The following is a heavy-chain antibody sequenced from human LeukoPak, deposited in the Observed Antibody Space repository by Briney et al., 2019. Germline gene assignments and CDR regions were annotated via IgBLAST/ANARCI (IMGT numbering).Heavy chain of an antibody. CDR2: INHSGYT. J-gene: IGHJ4*02. CDR1: GVSFDDYY. Sequence: SETLSLTCAVSGVSFDDYYWAWVRQTPGKGLGWIGEINHSGYTNDSPSLKSRVTLSIDTSRKQFSLNLRSVTVADAGIYYCTRMTTGHDYWGQGTLVTVSS. V-gene: IGHV4-34*01. D-gene: IGHD4-17*01. CDR3: TRMTTGHDY.